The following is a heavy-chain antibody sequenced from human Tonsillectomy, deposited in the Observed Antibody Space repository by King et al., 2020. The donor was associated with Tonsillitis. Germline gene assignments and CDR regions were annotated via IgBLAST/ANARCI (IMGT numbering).Heavy chain of an antibody. V-gene: IGHV3-30-3*01. Sequence: VQLVESGGGVVQPGRSLRLSCAASGFIFSSYAMHWVRQAPGKGLEWVADISYDGSNKNYADSVKGRFTISRDNSKNTLYVQMNSLRAEDTAVYYCARRDGALDYYYYGMDVWDQGTTVTVSS. D-gene: IGHD4-17*01. J-gene: IGHJ6*02. CDR1: GFIFSSYA. CDR3: ARRDGALDYYYYGMDV. CDR2: ISYDGSNK.